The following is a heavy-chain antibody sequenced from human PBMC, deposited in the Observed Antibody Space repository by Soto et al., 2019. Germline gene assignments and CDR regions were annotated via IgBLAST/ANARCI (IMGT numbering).Heavy chain of an antibody. D-gene: IGHD2-2*01. CDR3: ARLYCSSSSCYSVGAFDI. CDR1: GFTFSSYG. V-gene: IGHV3-33*01. J-gene: IGHJ3*02. Sequence: LRLSCAASGFTFSSYGMHWVRQAPGKGLEWVALIWFDGSDKYYVDSVKGRFTISRDNSKNTVHLQMNSLRVEDTAVYYCARLYCSSSSCYSVGAFDIRGQGTVVTVSS. CDR2: IWFDGSDK.